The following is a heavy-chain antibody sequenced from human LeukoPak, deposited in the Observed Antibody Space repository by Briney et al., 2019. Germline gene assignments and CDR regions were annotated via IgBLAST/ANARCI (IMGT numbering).Heavy chain of an antibody. J-gene: IGHJ4*02. Sequence: GASVKVSCKASGYTFTSYGISWVRQAPGQGLEWMGWISAYNGNTNYAQKLQGRVTMTTDTSTSTAYMELRSLRSGDTAVYYCARDGTGSASSSWDFDYWGQGTLVTVSS. V-gene: IGHV1-18*01. CDR3: ARDGTGSASSSWDFDY. CDR2: ISAYNGNT. CDR1: GYTFTSYG. D-gene: IGHD6-13*01.